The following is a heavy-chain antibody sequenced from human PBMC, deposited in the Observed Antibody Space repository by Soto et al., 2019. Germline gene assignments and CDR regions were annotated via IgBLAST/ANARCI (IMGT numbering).Heavy chain of an antibody. V-gene: IGHV1-2*04. CDR3: ARGSSRHPAESDDAFDI. CDR1: GYTFTGYY. J-gene: IGHJ3*02. CDR2: INPNSGGT. D-gene: IGHD2-2*01. Sequence: ASVKVSCKASGYTFTGYYMHWVRQAPGQGLEWMGWINPNSGGTNYAQNFQGWVTMTRDTSISTAYMEVTRLRSDDTAVYYCARGSSRHPAESDDAFDIWGQGTMVTISS.